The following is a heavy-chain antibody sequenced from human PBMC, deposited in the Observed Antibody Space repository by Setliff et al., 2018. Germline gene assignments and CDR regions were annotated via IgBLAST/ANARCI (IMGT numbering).Heavy chain of an antibody. CDR3: ARDSHTYYDILTGYLDFDY. CDR2: ISSSGSTI. D-gene: IGHD3-9*01. CDR1: GFTFSTHS. V-gene: IGHV3-48*04. J-gene: IGHJ4*02. Sequence: PGGSLRLSCAASGFTFSTHSMNWVRQAPGKGLEWVSSISSSGSTIYYADSVKGRFTISRDNAKNSLYLQMNSLRAEDTAVYYCARDSHTYYDILTGYLDFDYWGQGTLVTVSS.